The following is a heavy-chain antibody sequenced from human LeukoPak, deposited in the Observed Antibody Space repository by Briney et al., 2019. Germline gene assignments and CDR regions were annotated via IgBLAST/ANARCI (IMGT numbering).Heavy chain of an antibody. CDR3: ATDAHGAGAFDI. V-gene: IGHV1-69*04. D-gene: IGHD4-17*01. CDR2: IIPILGIA. Sequence: SVKVSCKASGGTFSSYAISWVRQAPGQGLEWMGRIIPILGIANYAQKFQGRVTITADKSTSTAYMELSSLRSEDTAVYYCATDAHGAGAFDIWGQGTMVTVSS. J-gene: IGHJ3*02. CDR1: GGTFSSYA.